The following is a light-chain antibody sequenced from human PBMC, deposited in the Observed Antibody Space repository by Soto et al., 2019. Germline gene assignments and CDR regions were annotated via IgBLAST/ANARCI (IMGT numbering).Light chain of an antibody. CDR1: QTVLRSSTNKNF. J-gene: IGKJ2*01. V-gene: IGKV4-1*01. Sequence: DIVMTQSPDSLAVSLGERATINCKSSQTVLRSSTNKNFLAWYQQKPGQPPTLLISWASTRESGVPDRFSGSGSGTDFTLTISRLQAEDVAVYFCQQYYRTPYTFGQGTKVDIK. CDR3: QQYYRTPYT. CDR2: WAS.